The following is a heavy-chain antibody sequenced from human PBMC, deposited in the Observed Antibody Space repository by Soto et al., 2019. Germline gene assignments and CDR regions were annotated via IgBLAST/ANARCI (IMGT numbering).Heavy chain of an antibody. CDR1: GFSFSAYS. CDR3: ASETAFTCATCYGGGDY. D-gene: IGHD2-15*01. Sequence: EVQLVESGGGLVKPGGSLRLSCAASGFSFSAYSMNWMRQAPGKGLEWVASISSDNNYIYYRDSVEGRFTISRDNAKNSLYLEMPSLGAEETAVNYCASETAFTCATCYGGGDYWGQGTLVTVSS. J-gene: IGHJ4*02. CDR2: ISSDNNYI. V-gene: IGHV3-21*02.